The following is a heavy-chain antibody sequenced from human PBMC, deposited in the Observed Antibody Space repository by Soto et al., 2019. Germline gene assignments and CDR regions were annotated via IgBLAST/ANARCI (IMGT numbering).Heavy chain of an antibody. CDR1: GGTFSSYA. J-gene: IGHJ4*02. CDR3: ARGVLLWFGERRYYFDY. D-gene: IGHD3-10*01. Sequence: SVKVSCKASGGTFSSYAISWVRQAPGQGLEWMGGIIPIFGTANYAQKFQGRVTITADESTSTAYMELSSLRSEDTAVYYCARGVLLWFGERRYYFDYWGQGTLVTVSS. V-gene: IGHV1-69*13. CDR2: IIPIFGTA.